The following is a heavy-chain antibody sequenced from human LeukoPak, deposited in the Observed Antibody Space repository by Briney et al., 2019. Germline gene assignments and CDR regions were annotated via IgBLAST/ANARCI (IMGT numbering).Heavy chain of an antibody. J-gene: IGHJ4*02. CDR1: GGTFSSYA. D-gene: IGHD3-22*01. CDR3: ASGYYDSSGYSDY. Sequence: ASAEVSCKASGGTFSSYAISWVRQAPGQGLEWMGRIIPIFGIANYAQKFQGRVTITADKSTSTAYMELSSLRSEDTAVYYCASGYYDSSGYSDYWGQGTLVTVSS. CDR2: IIPIFGIA. V-gene: IGHV1-69*04.